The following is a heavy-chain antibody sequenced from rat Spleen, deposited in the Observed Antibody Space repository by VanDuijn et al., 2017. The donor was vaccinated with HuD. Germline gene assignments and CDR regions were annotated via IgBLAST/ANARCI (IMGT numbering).Heavy chain of an antibody. CDR2: IRTKPYNYAR. CDR1: GFTFNNYV. Sequence: VQLVESGGGLVQPGRSLKLSCAASGFTFNNYVMTWVRQAPGKGLEWVARIRTKPYNYARYYADSVKGRFTISRDDSKSMVYLQMDNLKTEDTAMYYCTAASNEYWGQGVMVTVSS. J-gene: IGHJ2*01. V-gene: IGHV10-5*01. D-gene: IGHD3-1*01. CDR3: TAASNEY.